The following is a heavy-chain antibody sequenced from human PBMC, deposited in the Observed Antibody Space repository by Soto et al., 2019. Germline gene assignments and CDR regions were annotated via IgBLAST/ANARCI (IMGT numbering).Heavy chain of an antibody. CDR1: VYTFTPYG. Sequence: ASVYTFTPYGVIWVRQAPRKGLEWVPSISSTTNYIYYADSMKGRFTFSRDNAKNSVYLYMNSLSDEDTAVYYCAREAEDLTSNLDYWGQGTLVTVSS. J-gene: IGHJ4*02. V-gene: IGHV3-21*01. CDR3: AREAEDLTSNLDY. CDR2: ISSTTNYI.